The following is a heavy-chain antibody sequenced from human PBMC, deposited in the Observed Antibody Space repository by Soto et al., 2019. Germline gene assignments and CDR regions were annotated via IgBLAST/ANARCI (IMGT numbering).Heavy chain of an antibody. D-gene: IGHD2-8*02. CDR1: GGSISGSY. Sequence: QVQLQESGPGLVKPSATLSLTCSVSGGSISGSYWSWIRQSPGKGLEWLGYVYYTGSTNYSPSLRSRVSISGDTSKNEFSLRLSSVTAADTAVYFCARSVAVTGAHLDYWGQGTQVTVSS. J-gene: IGHJ4*02. V-gene: IGHV4-59*01. CDR2: VYYTGST. CDR3: ARSVAVTGAHLDY.